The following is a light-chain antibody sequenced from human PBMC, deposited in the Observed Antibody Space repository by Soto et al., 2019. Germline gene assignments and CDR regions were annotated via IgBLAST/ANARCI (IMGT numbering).Light chain of an antibody. J-gene: IGKJ1*01. CDR1: QSISSW. V-gene: IGKV1-5*03. CDR3: QYYNNYCWT. Sequence: DIQLTQSPSTLSASVGDRVTITCRASQSISSWLAWYQQKPGKAPKFLIYKTSNLESGVPSRFSGSGSGTEFNLTISSLQPDDFATYYCQYYNNYCWTFGQGAKVEIK. CDR2: KTS.